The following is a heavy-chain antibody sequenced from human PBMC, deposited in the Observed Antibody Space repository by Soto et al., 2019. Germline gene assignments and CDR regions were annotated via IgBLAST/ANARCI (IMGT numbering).Heavy chain of an antibody. CDR2: INPNSGGT. CDR1: GYSFTAYC. J-gene: IGHJ4*01. D-gene: IGHD1-26*01. V-gene: IGHV1-2*02. Sequence: ASVKVSCKASGYSFTAYCVHWVRQAPGQGLEWMGWINPNSGGTNYAQRFQGRVAMTTDTSTNTAYMELNSLKSDDTALYFCARSSGTYSDPDYWGQGTQVTVSS. CDR3: ARSSGTYSDPDY.